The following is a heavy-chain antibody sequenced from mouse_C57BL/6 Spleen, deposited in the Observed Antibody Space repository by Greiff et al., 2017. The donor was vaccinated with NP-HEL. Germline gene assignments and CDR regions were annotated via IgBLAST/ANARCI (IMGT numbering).Heavy chain of an antibody. CDR1: GFTFSDYG. CDR2: ISSGSSTI. J-gene: IGHJ4*01. V-gene: IGHV5-17*01. Sequence: EVKLQESGGGLVKPGGSLKLSCAASGFTFSDYGMHWVRQAPEKGLEWVAYISSGSSTIYYADTVKGRFTISRDNAKNTRFLQMTSLRSEDTAMYYCARTPVYAMDYWGQGTSVTVSS. CDR3: ARTPVYAMDY.